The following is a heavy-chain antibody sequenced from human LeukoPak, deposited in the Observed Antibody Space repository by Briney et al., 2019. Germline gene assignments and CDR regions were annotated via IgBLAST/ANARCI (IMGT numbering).Heavy chain of an antibody. CDR2: IYYSEST. J-gene: IGHJ4*02. D-gene: IGHD4-23*01. CDR1: GGSISSYY. CDR3: ARNLYGGNLNYFDY. Sequence: SETLSLTCTVSGGSISSYYWSWIRQPPGKGLEWIGYIYYSESTNYNPSLKSRVTISVDTSKNQFSLKLSSVTAADTAVYYCARNLYGGNLNYFDYWGQGTLVTVSS. V-gene: IGHV4-59*01.